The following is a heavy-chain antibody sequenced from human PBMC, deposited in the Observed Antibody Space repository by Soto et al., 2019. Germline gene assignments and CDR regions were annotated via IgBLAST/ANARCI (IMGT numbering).Heavy chain of an antibody. Sequence: SETLSLTCTVSGGSISSSSYYWGWIRQPPGKGLEWIGSIYYSGSTYYNPSLKSRVTISVDTSKNQFSLKLSSVTAADTAVYYCASPWVVDNWFDPWGQGTLVTVSS. V-gene: IGHV4-39*01. D-gene: IGHD2-15*01. J-gene: IGHJ5*02. CDR3: ASPWVVDNWFDP. CDR1: GGSISSSSYY. CDR2: IYYSGST.